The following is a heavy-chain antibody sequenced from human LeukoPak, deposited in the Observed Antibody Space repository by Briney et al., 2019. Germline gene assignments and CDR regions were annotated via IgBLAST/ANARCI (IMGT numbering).Heavy chain of an antibody. V-gene: IGHV1-18*01. Sequence: GASLRLSSTPSVFTNPNYGITWVRQAPGQGLEGMAWISTYNANTQYPQKLQGRVTLTTETATNTVYMDLRSLRSDDTAVYYCASPAKGAFFYYYINGWGKGTSVTVSS. CDR1: VFTNPNYG. J-gene: IGHJ6*03. CDR3: ASPAKGAFFYYYING. D-gene: IGHD2-2*01. CDR2: ISTYNANT.